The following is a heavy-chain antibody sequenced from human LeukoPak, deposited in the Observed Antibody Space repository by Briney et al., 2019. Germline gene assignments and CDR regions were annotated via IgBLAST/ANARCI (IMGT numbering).Heavy chain of an antibody. CDR3: STDRKLGADFDY. D-gene: IGHD1-26*01. J-gene: IGHJ4*02. Sequence: KSGGSLRLSCAASGFTFSIAWMSWVRQAPRKGLEWVGRIKSKADGGTIDYAAPVKGRVTISRDDSKNTLYLQVNSLKTEDTAVYYCSTDRKLGADFDYWGQGTLVTVS. CDR2: IKSKADGGTI. CDR1: GFTFSIAW. V-gene: IGHV3-15*01.